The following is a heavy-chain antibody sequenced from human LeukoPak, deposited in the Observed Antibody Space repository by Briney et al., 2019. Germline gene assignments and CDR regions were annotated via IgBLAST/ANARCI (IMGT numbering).Heavy chain of an antibody. CDR1: GVTFRNYW. Sequence: GGSLRLSCAASGVTFRNYWMRWVRQAPGKGLEWVSRINRDGSRTNYADSVKGRFTISRDNAKNSLYLQMNSLRAEDTAVYYCLYVVGLLGRYYIDDWGQGTPVTVSS. V-gene: IGHV3-74*01. D-gene: IGHD3-9*01. CDR2: INRDGSRT. J-gene: IGHJ4*02. CDR3: LYVVGLLGRYYIDD.